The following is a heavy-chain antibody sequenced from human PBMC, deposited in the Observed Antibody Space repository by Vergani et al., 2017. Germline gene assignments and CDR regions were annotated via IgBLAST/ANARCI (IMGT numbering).Heavy chain of an antibody. D-gene: IGHD2-2*01. J-gene: IGHJ5*02. Sequence: QLQLQESGPGLVKPSETLSLTCTVSGGSISSSSYYWGWIRQPPGKGLEWIGSIYYSGSTNYNPSLKSRVTISVDTSKNQFSLKLSSVTAADTAVYYCARLGGSSTSPMGFDPWGQGTLVTVSS. V-gene: IGHV4-39*07. CDR3: ARLGGSSTSPMGFDP. CDR2: IYYSGST. CDR1: GGSISSSSYY.